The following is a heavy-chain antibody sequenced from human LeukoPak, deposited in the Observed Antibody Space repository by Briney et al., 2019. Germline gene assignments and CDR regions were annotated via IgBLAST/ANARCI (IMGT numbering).Heavy chain of an antibody. CDR2: INWNGGST. D-gene: IGHD3-10*01. CDR3: ARDRAYGSGSYSNWFDP. V-gene: IGHV3-20*04. J-gene: IGHJ5*02. Sequence: GGFLRLSCAASGFTFDDYGMSWVRQAPGKGLEWVSGINWNGGSTGYADSVKGRFTISRDNAKNSLYLQMNSLRAEDTALYYCARDRAYGSGSYSNWFDPWGQGTLVTVSS. CDR1: GFTFDDYG.